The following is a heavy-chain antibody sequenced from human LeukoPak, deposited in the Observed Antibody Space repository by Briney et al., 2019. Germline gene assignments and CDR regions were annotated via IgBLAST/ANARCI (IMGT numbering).Heavy chain of an antibody. J-gene: IGHJ4*02. D-gene: IGHD3-22*01. V-gene: IGHV3-15*01. CDR2: IKSKTDGGTT. CDR1: GFTFTTYG. Sequence: PGGSLRLSCSASGFTFTTYGMNWVRQAPGKGLEWVGRIKSKTDGGTTDYAAPVKGRFTISRDDSKNTLYLQMNSLKTEDTAVYYCTTGTITYYYDSSGYYLIDYWGQGTLVTVSS. CDR3: TTGTITYYYDSSGYYLIDY.